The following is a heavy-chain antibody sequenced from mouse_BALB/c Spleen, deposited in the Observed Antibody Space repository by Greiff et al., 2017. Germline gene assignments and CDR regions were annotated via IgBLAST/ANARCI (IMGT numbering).Heavy chain of an antibody. CDR3: ARFDYGYDYAMDY. V-gene: IGHV3-8*02. CDR2: ISYSGST. CDR1: GDSITSGY. Sequence: VQLKESGPSLVKPSQTLSLTCSVTGDSITSGYWNWIRKFPGNKLEYMGYISYSGSTYYNPSLKSRISITRDTSKNQYYLQLNSVTTEDTATYYCARFDYGYDYAMDYWGQGTSVTVSS. D-gene: IGHD1-2*01. J-gene: IGHJ4*01.